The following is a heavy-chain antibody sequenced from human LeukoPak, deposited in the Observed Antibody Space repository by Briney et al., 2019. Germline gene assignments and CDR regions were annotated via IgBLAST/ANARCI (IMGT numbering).Heavy chain of an antibody. CDR3: TRGPGYHDSSYLDY. V-gene: IGHV3-30*04. CDR2: ISYDGTNK. J-gene: IGHJ4*02. CDR1: RFTFSTYA. D-gene: IGHD3-22*01. Sequence: GGSLRLSCAASRFTFSTYAMHWVRQAPGKGLEWVAVISYDGTNKNYADSVKGRFTISKDNSKNTLYLQMNSLRAEDTAVYYCTRGPGYHDSSYLDYWGQGTLVTVSS.